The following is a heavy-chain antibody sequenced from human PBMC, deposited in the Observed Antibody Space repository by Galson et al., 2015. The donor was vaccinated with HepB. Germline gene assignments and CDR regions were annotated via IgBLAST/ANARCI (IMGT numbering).Heavy chain of an antibody. CDR2: IDPGDSDT. CDR3: ARLRPGGAAVGEY. CDR1: GYIFTNYW. Sequence: QSGAEVKKPGESLKISCKGSGYIFTNYWIGWVRQMPGKGLEWMGLIDPGDSDTRYSPSFQGQVTISADKSITTAYLKWSSLKASDTAMYYCARLRPGGAAVGEYWGQGTLVTVSS. D-gene: IGHD3-10*01. V-gene: IGHV5-51*01. J-gene: IGHJ4*02.